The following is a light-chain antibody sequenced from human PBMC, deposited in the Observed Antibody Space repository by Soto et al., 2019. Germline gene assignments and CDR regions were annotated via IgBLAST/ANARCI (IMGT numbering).Light chain of an antibody. CDR3: CSYAGSSTFVV. J-gene: IGLJ2*01. CDR2: EVS. CDR1: SRVVGSYNL. Sequence: QSALTQPASGSGSPGHSITISCIETSRVVGSYNLVSWYQQHPGKAPKLMIYEVSKRPSGVSNRFSGSKSGNTASLTISGLQAEDEADYYCCSYAGSSTFVVFGGGTKLTVL. V-gene: IGLV2-23*02.